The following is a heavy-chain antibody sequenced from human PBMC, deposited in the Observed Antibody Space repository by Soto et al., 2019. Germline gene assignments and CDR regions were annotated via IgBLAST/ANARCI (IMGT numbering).Heavy chain of an antibody. Sequence: SDTLSLTCTVSGGSISSGSYYWGWIRQPPGKGLEWIGSIYYSGSTYYNPSLKSRVTISVDTSKNQFSLKLSSATAADTAVYYCARTGSGSYYNSLYYYYYYYMDVWGKGTTVTVSS. J-gene: IGHJ6*03. CDR3: ARTGSGSYYNSLYYYYYYYMDV. D-gene: IGHD3-10*01. CDR2: IYYSGST. CDR1: GGSISSGSYY. V-gene: IGHV4-39*01.